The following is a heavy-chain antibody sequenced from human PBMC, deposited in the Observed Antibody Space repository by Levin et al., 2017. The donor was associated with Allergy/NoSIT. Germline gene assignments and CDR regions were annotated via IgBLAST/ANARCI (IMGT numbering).Heavy chain of an antibody. Sequence: GESLKISCKASGYTFTSYDINWVRQATGQGLEWMGWMNPNSGNTGYAQKFQGRVTMTRNTSISTAYMELSSLRSEDTAVYYCARYWNSRWAYYGMDVWGQGTTVTVSS. J-gene: IGHJ6*02. CDR1: GYTFTSYD. CDR3: ARYWNSRWAYYGMDV. V-gene: IGHV1-8*01. CDR2: MNPNSGNT. D-gene: IGHD1-7*01.